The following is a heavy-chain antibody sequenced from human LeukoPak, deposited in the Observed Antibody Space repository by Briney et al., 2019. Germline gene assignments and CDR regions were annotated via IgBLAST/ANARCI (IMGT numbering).Heavy chain of an antibody. V-gene: IGHV3-74*01. D-gene: IGHD6-13*01. Sequence: GGSLRLSCAASGFTFSSYLMHWVRQAPGKGLVWVSRINSDESTTNYADSVKGRFTISRDNAKNTLYLQMDSLRAEDTAVYYCVRESGAAADYWGQGTLVTVSS. CDR2: INSDESTT. CDR1: GFTFSSYL. CDR3: VRESGAAADY. J-gene: IGHJ4*02.